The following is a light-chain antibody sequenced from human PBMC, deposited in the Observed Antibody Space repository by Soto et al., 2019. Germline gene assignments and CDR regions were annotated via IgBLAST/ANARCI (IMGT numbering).Light chain of an antibody. CDR1: QGIVNA. J-gene: IGKJ1*01. CDR3: QQYNSYPWT. CDR2: DAS. V-gene: IGKV1-13*02. Sequence: AIQLTQSPSSLSASVGDRVTITCRTSQGIVNALAWYQQKPGRPPKLLMYDASILQTGVPLRFSGSGSGTDFTLTITSLQPEDFATYFCQQYNSYPWTFGQGTKVEIK.